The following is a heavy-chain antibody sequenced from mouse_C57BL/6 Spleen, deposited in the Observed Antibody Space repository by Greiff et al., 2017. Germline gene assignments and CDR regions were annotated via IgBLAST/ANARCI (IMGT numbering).Heavy chain of an antibody. Sequence: VKLVESGPGLVQPSQSLSITCTVSGFSLTSYGVHWVRQSPGKGLEWLGVIWSGGSTDYNAAFISRLSISKDNSKSQVFFKMNSLQADDTAIYYCARNSREITSRFYAMDYWGQGTSVTVSS. J-gene: IGHJ4*01. V-gene: IGHV2-2*01. CDR3: ARNSREITSRFYAMDY. CDR2: IWSGGST. CDR1: GFSLTSYG. D-gene: IGHD2-4*01.